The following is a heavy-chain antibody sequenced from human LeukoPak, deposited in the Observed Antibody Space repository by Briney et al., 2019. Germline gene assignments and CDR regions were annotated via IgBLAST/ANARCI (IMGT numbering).Heavy chain of an antibody. Sequence: GGSLRLSCAASGFTFSSYAMHWVRQAPGKGLEWVAVISYDGSNKYYADSVKGRFTISRDNSKNTLYLRMNSLRAEDTAVYYCAREVSGFDYWGQGTLVTVSS. V-gene: IGHV3-30*04. J-gene: IGHJ4*02. D-gene: IGHD5/OR15-5a*01. CDR2: ISYDGSNK. CDR1: GFTFSSYA. CDR3: AREVSGFDY.